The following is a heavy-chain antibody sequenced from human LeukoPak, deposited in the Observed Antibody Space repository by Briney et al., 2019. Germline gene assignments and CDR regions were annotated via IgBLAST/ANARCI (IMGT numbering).Heavy chain of an antibody. V-gene: IGHV1-2*06. CDR2: INPNSGGT. Sequence: GASVKVSCKASGYTFTGYYMHWVRQAPGQGLEWMGRINPNSGGTNYAQKFQGRVTMTRDTSISTAYVELSGLRSDDTAVYYCAREARLGCSGGSCFNDAFDIWGQGTMVTVSS. CDR3: AREARLGCSGGSCFNDAFDI. CDR1: GYTFTGYY. D-gene: IGHD2-15*01. J-gene: IGHJ3*02.